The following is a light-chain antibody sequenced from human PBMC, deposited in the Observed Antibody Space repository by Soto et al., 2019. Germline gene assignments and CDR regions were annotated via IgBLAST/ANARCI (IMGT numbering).Light chain of an antibody. CDR1: QSVGTN. V-gene: IGKV3-15*01. Sequence: EIEMTQSPATLTLSPGERATLSCRASQSVGTNLAWYQQKPGQAPRLLIFGASTRATGVPARISGSGSGTDSTLTISSLQSEDFAMYYCQQYNNWPGTFGQGTEVEIK. CDR3: QQYNNWPGT. CDR2: GAS. J-gene: IGKJ1*01.